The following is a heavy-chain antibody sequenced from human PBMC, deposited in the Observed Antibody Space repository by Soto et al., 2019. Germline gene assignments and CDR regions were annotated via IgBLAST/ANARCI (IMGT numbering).Heavy chain of an antibody. V-gene: IGHV3-72*01. D-gene: IGHD1-26*01. Sequence: EVQLVESGGGSVQPGGSLRLSCAASGFTFSDHYMDWVRQAPGKGLEWAGRIKNKANSYTTEYAASVKGRFIISRDDSKNSLYLQRNSLRTEDTALYYCARYSGRNTRAFDIWGQGTMVTVSS. CDR1: GFTFSDHY. CDR2: IKNKANSYTT. CDR3: ARYSGRNTRAFDI. J-gene: IGHJ3*02.